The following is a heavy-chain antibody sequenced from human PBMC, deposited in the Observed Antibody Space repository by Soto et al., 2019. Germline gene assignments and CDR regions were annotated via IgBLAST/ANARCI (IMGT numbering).Heavy chain of an antibody. CDR3: ARGRVVPVVDLMDV. Sequence: ASVKVSCKASGYTFTGYYMHWVRQAPGQGLEWMGWINPNSGGTNYAQKFQGWVTMTRDTSISTAYMELSRLRSDDTAVYYCARGRVVPVVDLMDVWGKGTTVTVSS. J-gene: IGHJ6*03. V-gene: IGHV1-2*04. CDR1: GYTFTGYY. D-gene: IGHD2-2*01. CDR2: INPNSGGT.